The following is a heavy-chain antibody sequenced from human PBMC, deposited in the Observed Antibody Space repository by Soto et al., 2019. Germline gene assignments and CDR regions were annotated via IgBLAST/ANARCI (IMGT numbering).Heavy chain of an antibody. CDR1: GGSISSYY. CDR2: IYYSGST. J-gene: IGHJ3*02. V-gene: IGHV4-59*01. Sequence: TLSLTCTVSGGSISSYYWSWIRQPPGKGLEWIGYIYYSGSTNYNPSLKSRVTISVDTSKNQFSLKLSSVTAADTAVYYCARDSEFGDLLGQSPFDIWGQGTMVTVSS. D-gene: IGHD3-10*01. CDR3: ARDSEFGDLLGQSPFDI.